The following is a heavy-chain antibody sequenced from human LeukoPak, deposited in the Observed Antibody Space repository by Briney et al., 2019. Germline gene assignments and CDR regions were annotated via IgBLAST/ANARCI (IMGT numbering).Heavy chain of an antibody. CDR3: ARYPAGSGRSDR. V-gene: IGHV4-61*08. CDR2: IVNSGSA. CDR1: GDSVSSGGYH. J-gene: IGHJ5*02. Sequence: SETLSLTCTVSGDSVSSGGYHWSWIRQPPGTGLEWLGQIVNSGSANYNPSLKSRVTISLDTSKNQFSLKVRSVTIADTAVYYCARYPAGSGRSDRWGQGTLVTVSS. D-gene: IGHD3-10*01.